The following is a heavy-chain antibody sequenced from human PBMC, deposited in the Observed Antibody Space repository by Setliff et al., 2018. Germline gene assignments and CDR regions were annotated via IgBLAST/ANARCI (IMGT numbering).Heavy chain of an antibody. CDR1: GDSINPYY. CDR2: IYYSGAT. CDR3: ARGLNTESWTPLY. V-gene: IGHV4-59*01. J-gene: IGHJ4*02. Sequence: LSLTCSVSGDSINPYYWTWIRQPPGKGLEWIGFIYYSGATTYNPSLKSRVTISVDTSKNQFSLNLNSVTAADTAIYYCARGLNTESWTPLYWSPGTRVTVSS. D-gene: IGHD2-15*01.